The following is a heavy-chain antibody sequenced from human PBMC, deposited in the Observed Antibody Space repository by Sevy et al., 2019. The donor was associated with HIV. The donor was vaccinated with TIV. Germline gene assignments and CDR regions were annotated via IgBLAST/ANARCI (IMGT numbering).Heavy chain of an antibody. CDR3: TTEYPSGPLDY. J-gene: IGHJ4*02. V-gene: IGHV3-15*04. CDR1: GFTFSNAW. Sequence: GGSLRLSCTASGFTFSNAWMTWVRHAPGKGLEWVGRIESKTDGGTTDYPAPVKGRFTISRDDSKNTLYLQMNSLKTEDTAVYFCTTEYPSGPLDYWGQGTLVTVSS. CDR2: IESKTDGGTT.